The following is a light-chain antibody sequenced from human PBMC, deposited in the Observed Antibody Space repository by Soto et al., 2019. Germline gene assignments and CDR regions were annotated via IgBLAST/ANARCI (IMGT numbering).Light chain of an antibody. J-gene: IGLJ2*01. V-gene: IGLV1-51*01. Sequence: QSVLTQPPSVSAAPGQGVTISCSGSSSNVGKNYVSWYQQLPGTAPQLLIYDNDKRPSGIPDRFSGSKSGTSATLGITGLQTGDEADYYCGTWDSSLSAVVFGGRTKLTVL. CDR2: DND. CDR1: SSNVGKNY. CDR3: GTWDSSLSAVV.